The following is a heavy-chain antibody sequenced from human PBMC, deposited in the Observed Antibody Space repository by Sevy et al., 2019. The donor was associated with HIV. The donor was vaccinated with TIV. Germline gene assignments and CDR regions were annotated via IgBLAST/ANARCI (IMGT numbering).Heavy chain of an antibody. J-gene: IGHJ2*01. CDR1: GFTFGDLY. V-gene: IGHV3-72*01. D-gene: IGHD6-19*01. CDR3: AAVAADRGHFNV. CDR2: IRNRAKSSTT. Sequence: GGSLRLSCAASGFTFGDLYMDWVRQAPGKGLKWIGRIRNRAKSSTTEYAASVKGRFSITRDDSKNLVYLQMNSLKTEDTARYYCAAVAADRGHFNVWGRGTLVTVSS.